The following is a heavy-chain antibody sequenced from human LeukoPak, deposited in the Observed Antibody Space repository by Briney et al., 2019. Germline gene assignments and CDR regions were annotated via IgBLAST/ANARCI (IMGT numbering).Heavy chain of an antibody. CDR3: AREPGIAAAVSDY. D-gene: IGHD6-13*01. CDR2: INPNSGGT. V-gene: IGHV1-2*02. CDR1: GYTFTGYY. Sequence: ASVTVSCKASGYTFTGYYMHWVRQAPGQGLEWMGWINPNSGGTNYAQKFQGRVTMTRDTSISTAYMELSRLRSDDTAVYYCAREPGIAAAVSDYWGQGTLVTVSS. J-gene: IGHJ4*02.